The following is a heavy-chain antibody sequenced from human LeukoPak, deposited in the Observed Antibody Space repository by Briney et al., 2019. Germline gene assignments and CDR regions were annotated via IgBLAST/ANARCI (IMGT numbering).Heavy chain of an antibody. Sequence: SVKVSCKASGGTFSSYAISWVRQAPGQGLEWMGGIIPIFGTANYAQKFRGRVTITADESTSTAYMELSSLRSEDTAVYYCARGSLAYCGGDCYSSGGYWGQGTLVTVSS. J-gene: IGHJ4*02. CDR2: IIPIFGTA. CDR1: GGTFSSYA. D-gene: IGHD2-21*02. CDR3: ARGSLAYCGGDCYSSGGY. V-gene: IGHV1-69*13.